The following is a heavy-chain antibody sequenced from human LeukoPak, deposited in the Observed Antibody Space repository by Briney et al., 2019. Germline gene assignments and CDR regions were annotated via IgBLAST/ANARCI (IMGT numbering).Heavy chain of an antibody. CDR2: IYTSGST. D-gene: IGHD3-10*01. J-gene: IGHJ4*02. CDR1: GGSISSYY. CDR3: ARHKDSGTYYTPFDY. V-gene: IGHV4-4*07. Sequence: SETLSLTCTVSGGSISSYYWSWIRQPAGKGLEWIGRIYTSGSTNYNPSLKSRVTISVDTSKNQFSLNLTSVTAADTAVYYCARHKDSGTYYTPFDYWGQGTLVTVSS.